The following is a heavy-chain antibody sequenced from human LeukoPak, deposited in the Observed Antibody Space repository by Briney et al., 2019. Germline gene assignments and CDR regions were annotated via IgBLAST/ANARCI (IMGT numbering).Heavy chain of an antibody. Sequence: ASETLSLTCAVYGGSFSGYYWSWIRLPPGKGLEWIGEINHSGSTNYNPSLKSRVTISVDTSKNQFSLKLSSVTAADTAVYYCAGGGYSINWADAFDIWGQGTMVTVSS. V-gene: IGHV4-34*01. CDR1: GGSFSGYY. CDR3: AGGGYSINWADAFDI. CDR2: INHSGST. J-gene: IGHJ3*02. D-gene: IGHD6-13*01.